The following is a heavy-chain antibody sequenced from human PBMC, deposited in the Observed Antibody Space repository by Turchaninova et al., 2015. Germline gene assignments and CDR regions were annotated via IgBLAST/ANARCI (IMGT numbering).Heavy chain of an antibody. Sequence: QVQLQQWGAGLLKPSETLSLPRAAHGGSFRGYYLSVIRQPPGKGVEWIGEINHSGSTNYNPSLKSRVTISVDTSKNQFSLKLSSVTAADTAVYYCAREDCSSSICYPLDYWGQGTLVTVSS. CDR2: INHSGST. CDR1: GGSFRGYY. CDR3: AREDCSSSICYPLDY. V-gene: IGHV4-34*01. D-gene: IGHD2-2*01. J-gene: IGHJ4*02.